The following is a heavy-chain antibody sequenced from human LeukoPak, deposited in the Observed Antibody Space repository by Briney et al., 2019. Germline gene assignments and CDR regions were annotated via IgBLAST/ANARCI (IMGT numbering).Heavy chain of an antibody. CDR3: AKALLRLVAAADLFDY. V-gene: IGHV3-43*01. CDR2: ISWDGGST. CDR1: GFTFDDYT. D-gene: IGHD6-13*01. Sequence: GGSLRLSCAASGFTFDDYTMHWVRHAPGKGLEWVSLISWDGGSTYYADSVKGRFTISRDNSKNSLYLQMNSLRTEDTALYYCAKALLRLVAAADLFDYCGQGTLVTVSS. J-gene: IGHJ4*02.